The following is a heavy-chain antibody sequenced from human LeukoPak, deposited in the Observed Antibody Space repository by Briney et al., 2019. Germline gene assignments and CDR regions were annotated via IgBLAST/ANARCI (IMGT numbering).Heavy chain of an antibody. CDR2: ISYGGSNK. CDR1: GFTFSNYW. V-gene: IGHV3-30*18. D-gene: IGHD2-2*01. Sequence: GGSLRLSCAASGFTFSNYWMSWVRQAPGKGLEWVAVISYGGSNKYYADSVKGRFTISRDNSKNTLYLQMNSLRAEDTAVYYCAKDWVYCSSTSCSDPWYYFDYWGQGTLVTVSS. J-gene: IGHJ4*02. CDR3: AKDWVYCSSTSCSDPWYYFDY.